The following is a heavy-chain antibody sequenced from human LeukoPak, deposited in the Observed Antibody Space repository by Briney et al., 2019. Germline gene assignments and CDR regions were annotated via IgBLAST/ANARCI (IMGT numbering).Heavy chain of an antibody. J-gene: IGHJ3*02. CDR1: GFTFRSYE. Sequence: GGSLRLSCAASGFTFRSYEIHWVRQAPGKGLEWISYISTSGDTIYYAAYAKGRFTISRDNAKNSVYLHMNSLRAEDTAVYYCARDVDESYYYDSSVNPSGAVDIWGQGTTVTVSS. V-gene: IGHV3-48*03. D-gene: IGHD3-22*01. CDR2: ISTSGDTI. CDR3: ARDVDESYYYDSSVNPSGAVDI.